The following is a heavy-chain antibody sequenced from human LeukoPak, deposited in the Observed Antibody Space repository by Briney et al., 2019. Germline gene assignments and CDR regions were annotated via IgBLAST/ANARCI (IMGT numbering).Heavy chain of an antibody. J-gene: IGHJ5*02. CDR3: ARALGYCSGGSCYPAGHWFDP. D-gene: IGHD2-15*01. CDR1: GYTFTGYY. Sequence: ASVTVSCKASGYTFTGYYMHWVRQAPAQGLEWMGWINPNSGGTNYAQKFQGRATMTRDTSISTAYMELSRLRSDDAAVYYCARALGYCSGGSCYPAGHWFDPWGQGTLVTVSS. V-gene: IGHV1-2*02. CDR2: INPNSGGT.